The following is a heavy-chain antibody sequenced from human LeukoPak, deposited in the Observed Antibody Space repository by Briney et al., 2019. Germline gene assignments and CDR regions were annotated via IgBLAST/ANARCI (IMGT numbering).Heavy chain of an antibody. CDR3: ARIGYSSSSIDY. D-gene: IGHD6-6*01. J-gene: IGHJ4*02. V-gene: IGHV3-7*01. CDR1: GFTFSSYR. Sequence: AGGSLRLSCAASGFTFSSYRMSWVRQAPGKGLEWVANIKQDGSQKYYMDSVKGRFTISRDNAKNSLYLQMNSLRAEDMAVYYCARIGYSSSSIDYWGQGTLVTVSS. CDR2: IKQDGSQK.